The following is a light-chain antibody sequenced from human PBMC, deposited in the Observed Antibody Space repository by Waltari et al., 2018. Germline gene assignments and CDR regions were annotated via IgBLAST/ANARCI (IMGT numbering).Light chain of an antibody. CDR3: QQSHTMMYT. CDR2: GAS. J-gene: IGKJ2*01. CDR1: QNIDTF. V-gene: IGKV1-39*01. Sequence: DIQLTQYPASLSASVGDRVTITCRASQNIDTFLNWYQQRPGKAPKVLIYGASSLQSGVPSRFSGSGSGTHFTLTISSLQPDDFATYFCQQSHTMMYTFGQGTKLEIK.